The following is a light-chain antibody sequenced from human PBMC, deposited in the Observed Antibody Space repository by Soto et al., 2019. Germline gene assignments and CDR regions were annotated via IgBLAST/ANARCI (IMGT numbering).Light chain of an antibody. Sequence: QSVLTQPASASGSPGQSITISSTATSSDVGAYNYVSWYQQYPGKAPKLMIYGVTNPPSAASNRFSGSKTGNTASLTISGLLAVDEADYYCFSHGGGASHVFGSGTKVTV. CDR3: FSHGGGASHV. V-gene: IGLV2-14*01. CDR2: GVT. CDR1: SSDVGAYNY. J-gene: IGLJ1*01.